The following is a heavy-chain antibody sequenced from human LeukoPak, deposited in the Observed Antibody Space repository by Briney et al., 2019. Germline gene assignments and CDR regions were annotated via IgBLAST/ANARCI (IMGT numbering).Heavy chain of an antibody. Sequence: ASVKVSCKASGYTFTSYDINWVRQATGQGLEWMGWMNPNSGNTGYAQKFQGRVTITRNTSISTAYMELSSLRSEDTAVYYCARDPSYGSGSYGGLYYFDYWGQGTLVTVSS. CDR3: ARDPSYGSGSYGGLYYFDY. CDR2: MNPNSGNT. J-gene: IGHJ4*02. CDR1: GYTFTSYD. D-gene: IGHD3-10*01. V-gene: IGHV1-8*03.